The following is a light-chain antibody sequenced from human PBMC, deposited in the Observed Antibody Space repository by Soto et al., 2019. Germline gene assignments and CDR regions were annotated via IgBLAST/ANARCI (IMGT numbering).Light chain of an antibody. Sequence: DLQMTQSPSSLSASVGDRVTSTCRSSQSISTYLNWYQQKPGKAPKLLIYAASSLQRGVPSRFSGRGSATDFTLTISSLQPEDFASYYCQLSYDIPYIFGQGTKLEIK. J-gene: IGKJ2*01. V-gene: IGKV1-39*01. CDR2: AAS. CDR1: QSISTY. CDR3: QLSYDIPYI.